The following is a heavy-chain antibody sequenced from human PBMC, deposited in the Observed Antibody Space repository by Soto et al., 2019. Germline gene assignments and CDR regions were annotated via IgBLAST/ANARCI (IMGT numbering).Heavy chain of an antibody. CDR2: ISSSSSYI. J-gene: IGHJ6*03. CDR1: GFTFSSYS. Sequence: GGSLRLSCAASGFTFSSYSMNWVRQAPGKGLEWVSSISSSSSYIYYADSVKGRFTISRDNAKNSLYLQMNSLRAEDTAVYYCAREGGDCSGGSCLLWNYYYYMDVWGKGTTVTVSS. CDR3: AREGGDCSGGSCLLWNYYYYMDV. V-gene: IGHV3-21*01. D-gene: IGHD2-15*01.